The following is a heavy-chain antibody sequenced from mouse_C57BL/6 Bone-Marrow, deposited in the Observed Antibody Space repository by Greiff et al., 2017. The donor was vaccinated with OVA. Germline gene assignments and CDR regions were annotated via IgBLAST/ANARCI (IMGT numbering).Heavy chain of an antibody. D-gene: IGHD1-1*01. CDR3: AGEDYGSSFPY. Sequence: QVQLQQPGAELVKPGASVKLSCKASGYTFTSYWMQWVKQRPGQGLEWIGEIDPSDGYTNYNQKFKGKATLTVDTSSSTAYMQLSSLTSEDSAVYYSAGEDYGSSFPYWGQGTTLTVSS. J-gene: IGHJ2*01. CDR1: GYTFTSYW. V-gene: IGHV1-50*01. CDR2: IDPSDGYT.